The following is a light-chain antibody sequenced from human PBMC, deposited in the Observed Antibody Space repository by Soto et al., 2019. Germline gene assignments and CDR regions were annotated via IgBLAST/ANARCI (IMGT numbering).Light chain of an antibody. CDR1: QSVSSY. J-gene: IGKJ4*01. V-gene: IGKV3-11*01. CDR3: QQRSNWLLT. CDR2: DAS. Sequence: EIVLTQSPATLSLSPGERATLSCRASQSVSSYLAWYQQKPGQAPRLLIYDASNRATGISARFSGSGSGTDFTLTISSLESEDFAVYYCQQRSNWLLTFGGGTKVEIK.